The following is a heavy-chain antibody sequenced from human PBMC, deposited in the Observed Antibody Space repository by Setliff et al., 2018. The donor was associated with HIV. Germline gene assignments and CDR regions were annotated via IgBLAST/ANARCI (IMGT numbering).Heavy chain of an antibody. Sequence: PSETLSLTCTVSGDSIHSVTSYWGWFRQSPGKGLEWIGTIYYTGYTFNNPSLTSRVTMSVDTSKSQFSLKLQSVTAADTAIYYCVRHTAVNVSPSGLGYYYIDVWAKGTSVTVSS. V-gene: IGHV4-39*01. CDR2: IYYTGYT. J-gene: IGHJ6*03. CDR1: GDSIHSVTSY. CDR3: VRHTAVNVSPSGLGYYYIDV. D-gene: IGHD3-9*01.